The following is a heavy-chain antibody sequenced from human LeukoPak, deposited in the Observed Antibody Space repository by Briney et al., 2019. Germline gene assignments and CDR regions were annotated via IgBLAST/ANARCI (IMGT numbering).Heavy chain of an antibody. CDR1: GVSITSNY. CDR3: ARDHPGWWV. D-gene: IGHD2-15*01. J-gene: IGHJ6*02. CDR2: MYYSGST. V-gene: IGHV4-59*01. Sequence: SETLSLTCTVSGVSITSNYWSWIRQPPGKGLEWIGYMYYSGSTNYNPSLKSRVTISVDTSKNQFSLKLSSVTAADTAVYYCARDHPGWWVWGQGTTVTVS.